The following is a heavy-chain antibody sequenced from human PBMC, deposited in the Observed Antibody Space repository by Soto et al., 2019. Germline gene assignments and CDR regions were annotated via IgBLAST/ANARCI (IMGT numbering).Heavy chain of an antibody. V-gene: IGHV3-30-3*01. Sequence: GGSLRLSCAASGFTFSSYAMHWVRQAPGKGLEWVAVISYDGSNKYYADSVKGRFTISRDNSKNTLYLQMNSLRAEDTAVYYCARDDVSCWGQGTLVTVAS. CDR3: ARDDVSC. D-gene: IGHD3-10*01. CDR1: GFTFSSYA. J-gene: IGHJ4*02. CDR2: ISYDGSNK.